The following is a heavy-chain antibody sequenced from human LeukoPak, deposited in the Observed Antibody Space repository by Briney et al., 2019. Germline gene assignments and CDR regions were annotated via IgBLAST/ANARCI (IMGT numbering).Heavy chain of an antibody. Sequence: VASVKVSCKASGGAFSSYAISWVRQAPGQGLEWMGWISAYNGNTNYAQKFQGRVTMTTDTSTSTAYMELRSLRSDDTAVYYCARGRYDSSPPDSWGQGTLVTVSS. CDR1: GGAFSSYA. CDR3: ARGRYDSSPPDS. J-gene: IGHJ4*02. CDR2: ISAYNGNT. V-gene: IGHV1-18*01. D-gene: IGHD3-22*01.